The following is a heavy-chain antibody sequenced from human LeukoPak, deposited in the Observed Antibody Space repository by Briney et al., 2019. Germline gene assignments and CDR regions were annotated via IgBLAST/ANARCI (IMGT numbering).Heavy chain of an antibody. D-gene: IGHD1-26*01. J-gene: IGHJ4*02. CDR2: ISYDGSSK. V-gene: IGHV3-30-3*01. Sequence: GGSLRLSCVASGFTFSNYAMHWVRQAPGKGLEWVAVISYDGSSKYYADSVKGRFTISRDNPKNTLYLQMNSLRAEDTAVYYCARASNPPPHGNFDYWGQGTLVTVSS. CDR1: GFTFSNYA. CDR3: ARASNPPPHGNFDY.